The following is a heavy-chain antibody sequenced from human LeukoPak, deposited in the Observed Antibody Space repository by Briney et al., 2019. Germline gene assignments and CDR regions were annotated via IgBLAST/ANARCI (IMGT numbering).Heavy chain of an antibody. D-gene: IGHD1/OR15-1a*01. CDR3: ATDQQYAFDY. Sequence: AGGSLTLSCATSGFTFTDYPMNWVRQAPGKGLEWVSNIRTTAEGANFAYYADSVKGRVTISRDDAKNTLYLHMNSLRDDDTAVYYCATDQQYAFDYWGQGILVTVSS. CDR2: IRTTAEGANFA. J-gene: IGHJ4*02. CDR1: GFTFTDYP. V-gene: IGHV3-48*02.